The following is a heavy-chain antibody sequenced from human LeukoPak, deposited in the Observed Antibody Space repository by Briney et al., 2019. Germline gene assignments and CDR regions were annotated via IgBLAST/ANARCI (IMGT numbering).Heavy chain of an antibody. V-gene: IGHV1-69*13. CDR2: IIPIFGIA. CDR3: ARAHTIFGVVILFDI. J-gene: IGHJ3*02. CDR1: GGTFSSYA. D-gene: IGHD3-3*01. Sequence: SVKVPCKASGGTFSSYAISWVRQAPGQGLEWMGGIIPIFGIANYAQKFQGRVTITADESTSTAYMELSSLRSEDTAVYYCARAHTIFGVVILFDIWGQGTMVTVSS.